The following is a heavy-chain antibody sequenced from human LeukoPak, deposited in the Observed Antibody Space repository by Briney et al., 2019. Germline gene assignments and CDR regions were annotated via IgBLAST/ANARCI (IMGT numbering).Heavy chain of an antibody. CDR3: AKLGHSDGWYLGAFDI. Sequence: SETLSLTCAVSVGSITGQHWNWIRHTPGMRLEWVGYTSYSRTTIYNSYVKGRAPMSIATSKNQLYLTLTSVTATDTAVYYCAKLGHSDGWYLGAFDIWGQGTTVIVSS. V-gene: IGHV4-59*08. D-gene: IGHD6-19*01. CDR2: TSYSRTT. CDR1: VGSITGQH. J-gene: IGHJ3*02.